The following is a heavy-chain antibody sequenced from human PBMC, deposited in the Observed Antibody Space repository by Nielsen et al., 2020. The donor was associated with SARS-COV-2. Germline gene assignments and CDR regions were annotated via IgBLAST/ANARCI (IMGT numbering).Heavy chain of an antibody. CDR2: IIPIFGTT. CDR3: ARDPGYYDILTGYYYYYGMDV. V-gene: IGHV1-69*13. Sequence: SVKVSCKASGGTFSSYAISWVRLAPGQGLEWMGGIIPIFGTTNYAQKFQGRVTITADESTSTAYMELSSLRSEDTAVYYCARDPGYYDILTGYYYYYGMDVWGQVTTFTVSS. CDR1: GGTFSSYA. J-gene: IGHJ6*02. D-gene: IGHD3-9*01.